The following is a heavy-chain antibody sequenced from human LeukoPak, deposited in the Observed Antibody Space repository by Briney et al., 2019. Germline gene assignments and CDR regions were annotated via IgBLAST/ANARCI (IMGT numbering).Heavy chain of an antibody. J-gene: IGHJ4*02. Sequence: GGSLRLSCAASGFTFSDYYMSWIRQAPGKGLEWVSYISSSSSYTNYADSVKGRFTISRDNAKNSLYLQMNSLRAEDTAVYYCARVRYCSSGSCYAFLDYWGQGTLVTVSS. D-gene: IGHD2-15*01. CDR2: ISSSSSYT. CDR3: ARVRYCSSGSCYAFLDY. V-gene: IGHV3-11*06. CDR1: GFTFSDYY.